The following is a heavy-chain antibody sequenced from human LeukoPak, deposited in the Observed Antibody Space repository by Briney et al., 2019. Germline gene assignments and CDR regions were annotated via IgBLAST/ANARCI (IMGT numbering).Heavy chain of an antibody. V-gene: IGHV1-2*02. Sequence: ASVKVSCKASGYTFTGYYMHWVRQAPGQGREWMGWINPNSGGTNYAQKFQGRVTMTRDTSISTAYMELRSLRSDDTAVYYCARDPRVVVAATPSLFDPWGQGTLVTVSS. J-gene: IGHJ5*02. CDR1: GYTFTGYY. CDR3: ARDPRVVVAATPSLFDP. D-gene: IGHD2-15*01. CDR2: INPNSGGT.